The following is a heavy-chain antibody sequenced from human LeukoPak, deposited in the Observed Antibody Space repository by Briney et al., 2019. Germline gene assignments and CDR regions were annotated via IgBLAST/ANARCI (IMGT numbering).Heavy chain of an antibody. J-gene: IGHJ6*03. V-gene: IGHV4-61*10. D-gene: IGHD3-3*01. CDR3: ARDSRVIVDFWSGPPIYMDV. CDR1: GGSISSGSYY. CDR2: IYYSGST. Sequence: SETLSLTCTVSGGSISSGSYYWSWIRQPAGKGLEWIGRIYYSGSTNYNPSLKSRVTISVDTSKNQFSLKLSSVTAADTAVYYCARDSRVIVDFWSGPPIYMDVWGKGTTVTVSS.